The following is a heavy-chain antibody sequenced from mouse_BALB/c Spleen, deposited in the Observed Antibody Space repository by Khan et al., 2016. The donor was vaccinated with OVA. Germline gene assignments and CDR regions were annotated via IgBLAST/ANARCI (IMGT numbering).Heavy chain of an antibody. V-gene: IGHV5-6*01. Sequence: EVQLVESGGDLVKPGGSLKLSCAASGFTFSSYSMSWVRQTPDKRLEWVATISSGGDYTYYPDSVTGRFTISRDTAKNTLYLQMSSRKSEDTAMYYCASHLTGSFAYWGQGTLVTVSA. CDR3: ASHLTGSFAY. D-gene: IGHD4-1*01. J-gene: IGHJ3*01. CDR2: ISSGGDYT. CDR1: GFTFSSYS.